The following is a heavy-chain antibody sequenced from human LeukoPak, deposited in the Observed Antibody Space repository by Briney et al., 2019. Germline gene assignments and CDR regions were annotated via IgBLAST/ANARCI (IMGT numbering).Heavy chain of an antibody. CDR2: IKEDGSEK. CDR1: GFTFSSYW. J-gene: IGHJ4*02. Sequence: GGSLRLSCAASGFTFSSYWMSWVRQAPGKGLEWVANIKEDGSEKYYVDSVKGRFTISRDNAKNSLFLEMNSLRAEDTALYYCAREEPAAILSHWGQGTLVTVSS. CDR3: AREEPAAILSH. D-gene: IGHD2-2*01. V-gene: IGHV3-7*01.